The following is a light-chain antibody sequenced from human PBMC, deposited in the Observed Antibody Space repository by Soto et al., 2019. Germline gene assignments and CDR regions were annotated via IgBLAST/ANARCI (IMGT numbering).Light chain of an antibody. CDR3: QQSYSTSVT. Sequence: DIQMTQSPASLSASVGDRVTITCRASQSIGSSLNWYQQKPGKAPKLLIYAAYSLQGGVPSRFSGSGSGTNFTITISSLQPEDFATYYCQQSYSTSVTFGQGTKVDIK. J-gene: IGKJ1*01. V-gene: IGKV1-39*01. CDR2: AAY. CDR1: QSIGSS.